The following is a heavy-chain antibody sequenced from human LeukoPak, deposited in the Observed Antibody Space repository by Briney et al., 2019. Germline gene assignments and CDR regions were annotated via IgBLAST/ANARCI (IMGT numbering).Heavy chain of an antibody. D-gene: IGHD3-10*01. CDR2: IYYSGST. J-gene: IGHJ2*01. CDR1: GDSISSYY. Sequence: PSETLSLTCTVSGDSISSYYWSWIRQPPGKGLEWIGYIYYSGSTNYNPSLKSRVTISVDTSKNQFSLKLSSVTAAGTAVYYCARGNYYGSGSYIWYFDLWGRGTLVTVSS. V-gene: IGHV4-59*01. CDR3: ARGNYYGSGSYIWYFDL.